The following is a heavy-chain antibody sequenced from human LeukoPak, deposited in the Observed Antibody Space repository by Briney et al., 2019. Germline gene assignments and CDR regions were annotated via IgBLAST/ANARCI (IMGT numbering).Heavy chain of an antibody. V-gene: IGHV3-30*04. Sequence: PGGSLRLSCAASGFTFSSYAMHWVRQAPGKGLEWVAVISYDGSNKYYADSVKGRFTISRDNSKNTLYLQMNSLRAEDTAVYYCARETQRGYSGYDPGDYWGQGTLVTVSS. CDR2: ISYDGSNK. CDR3: ARETQRGYSGYDPGDY. J-gene: IGHJ4*02. CDR1: GFTFSSYA. D-gene: IGHD5-12*01.